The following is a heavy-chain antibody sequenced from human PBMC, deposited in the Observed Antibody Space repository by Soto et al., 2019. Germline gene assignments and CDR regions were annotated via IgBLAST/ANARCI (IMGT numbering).Heavy chain of an antibody. V-gene: IGHV5-51*01. CDR2: IYPGDSDT. CDR3: ASRTDCSGGSGYTGGYYCGMDV. D-gene: IGHD2-15*01. J-gene: IGHJ6*02. CDR1: GYSFTSYW. Sequence: GESLTLSCKGSGYSFTSYWIGWVRQMPGKGLEWMGIIYPGDSDTRYSPSFQGQVTISADKSISTAYLQWSSLKASDTAMYYCASRTDCSGGSGYTGGYYCGMDVWGQGTTVTVAS.